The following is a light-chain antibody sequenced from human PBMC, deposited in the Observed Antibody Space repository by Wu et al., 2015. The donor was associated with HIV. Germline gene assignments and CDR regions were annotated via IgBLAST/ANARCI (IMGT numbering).Light chain of an antibody. Sequence: DIQMTQSPSTLSASVGDRVTITCRASQSISSWLAWYQQKPGKAPNLLIYRASTLETGAPSRFSGSGSGTEFTLTISSLQPDDFAIYYCQQYNSNSGLTFGGGTKVEIK. CDR2: RAS. J-gene: IGKJ4*01. V-gene: IGKV1-5*03. CDR3: QQYNSNSGLT. CDR1: QSISSW.